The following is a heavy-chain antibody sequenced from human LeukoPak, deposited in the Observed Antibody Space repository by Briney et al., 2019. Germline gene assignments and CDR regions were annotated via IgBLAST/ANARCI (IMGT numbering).Heavy chain of an antibody. V-gene: IGHV3-66*02. CDR3: ARGSTRIAVAVV. CDR2: IYSGGST. J-gene: IGHJ4*02. Sequence: GGSLRLSCAASGFTVSSNHMSWVRQAPGKGLEWVSVIYSGGSTYYADSVKGRFTISRDNSKNTLYLQMNSLRAEDTAVYYCARGSTRIAVAVVWGQGTLVTVSS. CDR1: GFTVSSNH. D-gene: IGHD6-19*01.